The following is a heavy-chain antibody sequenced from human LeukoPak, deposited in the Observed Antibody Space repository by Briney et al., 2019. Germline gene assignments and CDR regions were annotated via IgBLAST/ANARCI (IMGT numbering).Heavy chain of an antibody. CDR3: ARGGAQGYCSSTSCYKAHRFDP. CDR2: IYYSGST. Sequence: PSQTLSLTCTVSGGSISSGGYYWSWIRQHPGKGLEWIGYIYYSGSTYYNPSLKSRVTISVDTSENQFSLKLSSVTAADTAVYYCARGGAQGYCSSTSCYKAHRFDPWGQGTLVTVSS. CDR1: GGSISSGGYY. D-gene: IGHD2-2*01. J-gene: IGHJ5*02. V-gene: IGHV4-31*03.